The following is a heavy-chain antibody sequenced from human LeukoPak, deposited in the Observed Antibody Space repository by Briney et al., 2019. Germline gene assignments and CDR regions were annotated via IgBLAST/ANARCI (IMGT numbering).Heavy chain of an antibody. J-gene: IGHJ4*02. CDR2: IYHSGSP. CDR3: ARVNINNWHSCDY. CDR1: GGSTSSNNW. D-gene: IGHD1-1*01. V-gene: IGHV4-4*02. Sequence: SETLSLTCAVSGGSTSSNNWWGWVRQPPGKGLEWIGEIYHSGSPNYNPSLKSRVTISVDKSRNHFSPNLSSVTAADTAVYYCARVNINNWHSCDYWGQGTLVTVSS.